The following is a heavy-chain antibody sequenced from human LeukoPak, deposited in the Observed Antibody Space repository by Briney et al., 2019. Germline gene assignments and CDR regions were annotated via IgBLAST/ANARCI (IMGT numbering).Heavy chain of an antibody. J-gene: IGHJ2*01. V-gene: IGHV4-30-4*01. CDR3: ARDRPRYCSSTSCSNHATPWFFDL. CDR1: GGSISSGDDY. CDR2: INYIGST. Sequence: SETLSLTCTVSGGSISSGDDYWSWIRQPPGKGLEWIGYINYIGSTYYNPSLKSRVTISVDTSKNQFSLRLSSVTAADTAVYHCARDRPRYCSSTSCSNHATPWFFDLWGRGTLVTVSS. D-gene: IGHD2-2*01.